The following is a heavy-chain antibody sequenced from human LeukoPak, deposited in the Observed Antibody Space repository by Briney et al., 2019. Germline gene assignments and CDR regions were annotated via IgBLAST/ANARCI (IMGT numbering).Heavy chain of an antibody. CDR3: ARGRDGYNSNY. CDR1: GCTFSSYA. CDR2: IIPIFDTA. D-gene: IGHD5-24*01. V-gene: IGHV1-69*05. Sequence: SVKVSCKASGCTFSSYAIGWVRQAPGQGLEWMGGIIPIFDTANYAQKFQGRVTITTDESTSTAYMELSSLRSEDTAVYYCARGRDGYNSNYWGQGTLVTVSS. J-gene: IGHJ4*02.